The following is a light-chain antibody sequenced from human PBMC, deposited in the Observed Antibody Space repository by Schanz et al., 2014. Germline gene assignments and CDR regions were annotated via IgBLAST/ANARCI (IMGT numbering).Light chain of an antibody. CDR1: QSVSSN. Sequence: EIVVTQSPATLSVSPGERATLSCRASQSVSSNLGWYQQKPGQAPRLLIYGASTRATGIPDRFSGSGSETDFTLTISRLEPEDFAVYYCQQYNNWWTFGQGTKVEIK. V-gene: IGKV3D-15*01. J-gene: IGKJ1*01. CDR2: GAS. CDR3: QQYNNWWT.